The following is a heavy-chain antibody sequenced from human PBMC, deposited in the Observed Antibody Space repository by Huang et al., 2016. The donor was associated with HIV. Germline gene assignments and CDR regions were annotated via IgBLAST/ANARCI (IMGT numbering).Heavy chain of an antibody. J-gene: IGHJ4*01. CDR2: IDPADTDT. V-gene: IGHV5-51*03. CDR1: GYNFTNYW. D-gene: IGHD6-25*01. Sequence: EVQLVQSGAELKKPGESLKISCRGFGYNFTNYWIGWVRQMPGKGLEWMGIIDPADTDTKYNPSCQGQVSIAVDNSINTAFLHWSSLKASDTAMYYCVRDRNTWVRGGYDFWGQGALVTVSS. CDR3: VRDRNTWVRGGYDF.